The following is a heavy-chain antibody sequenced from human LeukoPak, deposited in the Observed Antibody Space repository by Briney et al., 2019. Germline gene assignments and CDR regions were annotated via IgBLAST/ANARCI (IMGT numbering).Heavy chain of an antibody. V-gene: IGHV3-33*01. Sequence: GRSLRLSCAASGFTFSNYAMHWVRQAPGKGLEWVAVIWYDGSNKYYADSLKGRFTISRDDSKNTLYLQMNTLRAEDTAVYYCARETYSNSRALDYWGQGTLVTVSS. CDR3: ARETYSNSRALDY. CDR2: IWYDGSNK. D-gene: IGHD6-6*01. J-gene: IGHJ4*02. CDR1: GFTFSNYA.